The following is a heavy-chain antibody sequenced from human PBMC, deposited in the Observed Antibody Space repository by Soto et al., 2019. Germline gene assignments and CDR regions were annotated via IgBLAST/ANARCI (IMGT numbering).Heavy chain of an antibody. CDR2: LSSSGDNI. CDR3: ARDYYYYYGFDV. CDR1: GFTFSAYY. V-gene: IGHV3-11*01. J-gene: IGHJ6*02. Sequence: PGGSLRLSCTASGFTFSAYYMSWIRQAPGEGLEWISYLSSSGDNIHYADSVKGRFTISRDNAKNSLFLQMNSLRVEDTAVYYCARDYYYYYGFDVWGQGTTVTVSS.